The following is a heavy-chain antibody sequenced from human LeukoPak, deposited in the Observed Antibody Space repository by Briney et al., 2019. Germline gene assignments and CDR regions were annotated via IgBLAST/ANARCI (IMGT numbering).Heavy chain of an antibody. D-gene: IGHD3-22*01. CDR3: ARRAYHDSSGFDY. CDR1: GFTFSSYS. J-gene: IGHJ4*02. V-gene: IGHV3-64*01. Sequence: PGGSLRLSCAASGFTFSSYSMHWVRQAPGKGLEYVSAISSNGDSTYSANSVKGRFTISRDNSKNTLYLQMGSLRAEDMGVYYCARRAYHDSSGFDYWGQGTRVTVSS. CDR2: ISSNGDST.